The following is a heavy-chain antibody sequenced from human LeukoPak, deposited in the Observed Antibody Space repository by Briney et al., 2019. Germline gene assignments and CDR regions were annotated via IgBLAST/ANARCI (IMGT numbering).Heavy chain of an antibody. J-gene: IGHJ4*02. CDR3: AREWRDFWSGYYTGSTPYFDY. Sequence: ASVKVSCKASGYTFTSYGISWVRQAPGQGLEWMGWISAYNGNTNYAQKLQGRVTMTTDTSTSTAYMELRSLRSDDTAVYYCAREWRDFWSGYYTGSTPYFDYWGQGTLVTVSS. D-gene: IGHD3-3*01. CDR2: ISAYNGNT. V-gene: IGHV1-18*01. CDR1: GYTFTSYG.